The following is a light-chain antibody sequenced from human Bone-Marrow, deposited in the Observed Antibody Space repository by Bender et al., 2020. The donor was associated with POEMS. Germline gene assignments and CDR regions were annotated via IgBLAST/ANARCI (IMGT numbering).Light chain of an antibody. CDR3: QAWDGSTYV. V-gene: IGLV1-44*01. CDR1: SSNIGGNA. Sequence: QSVLTQPPSASGTPGQRVTISCSGSSSNIGGNAVNWWQQLPGTAPKLLIYGNDQRPSGIPERFSGSNSGNTATLTISGTQAMDEADYYCQAWDGSTYVFGTGTKVTVL. J-gene: IGLJ1*01. CDR2: GND.